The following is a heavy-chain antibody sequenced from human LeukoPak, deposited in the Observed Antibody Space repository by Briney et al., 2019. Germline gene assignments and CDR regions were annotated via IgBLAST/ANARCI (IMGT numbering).Heavy chain of an antibody. D-gene: IGHD6-19*01. CDR1: GYTFTSYD. CDR2: ISAYNGNT. J-gene: IGHJ3*02. Sequence: ASVKVSCKASGYTFTSYDINWVRQAPGQGLECMGWISAYNGNTNYAQKFQGRVTMTTDTSTRTAHMELRSQRSDDTAVYYCARETYNSGWNPGAFDIWGQGTMVTVSS. V-gene: IGHV1-18*01. CDR3: ARETYNSGWNPGAFDI.